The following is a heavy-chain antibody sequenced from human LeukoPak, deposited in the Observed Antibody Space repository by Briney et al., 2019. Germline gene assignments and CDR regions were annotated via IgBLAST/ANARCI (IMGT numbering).Heavy chain of an antibody. Sequence: ASVKVSCKASGYTFTSYGISWVRQAPGQGLEWMGGIIPIFGTANYAQKFQGRVTITADKSTSTAYMELSSLRSEDTAVYYCARVTLYDSSGYYSLDYWGQGTLVTVSS. CDR3: ARVTLYDSSGYYSLDY. CDR2: IIPIFGTA. J-gene: IGHJ4*02. D-gene: IGHD3-22*01. V-gene: IGHV1-69*06. CDR1: GYTFTSYG.